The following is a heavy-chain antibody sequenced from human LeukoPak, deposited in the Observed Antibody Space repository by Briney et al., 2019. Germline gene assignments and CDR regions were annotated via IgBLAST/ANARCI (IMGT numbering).Heavy chain of an antibody. CDR1: GFTFSSYG. CDR2: IRYDGSNK. V-gene: IGHV3-30*02. D-gene: IGHD6-19*01. J-gene: IGHJ4*02. Sequence: GGSLRLSCAASGFTFSSYGMHWVRQAPGKGLEWVAFIRYDGSNKYYADSVKGRFTISRDNSKNTLYLQMNSLRAEDTAVYYCAILAPSSGWYVFDYWGQGTLVTVSS. CDR3: AILAPSSGWYVFDY.